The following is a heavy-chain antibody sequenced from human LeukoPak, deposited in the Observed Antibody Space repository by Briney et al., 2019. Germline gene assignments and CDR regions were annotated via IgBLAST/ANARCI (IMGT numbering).Heavy chain of an antibody. D-gene: IGHD5-18*01. J-gene: IGHJ5*02. CDR1: GYTFTGYY. CDR3: ARSGYSYAP. CDR2: IIPIFGTA. Sequence: GASVKVSCKASGYTFTGYYIHWVRQAPGQGLEWMGGIIPIFGTANYAQKFQGRVTITADESTSTAYMELSSLRSEDTAVYYCARSGYSYAPWGQGTLVTVSS. V-gene: IGHV1-69*13.